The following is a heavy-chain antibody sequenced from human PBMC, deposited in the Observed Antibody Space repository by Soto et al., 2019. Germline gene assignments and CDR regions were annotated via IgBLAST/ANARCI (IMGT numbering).Heavy chain of an antibody. D-gene: IGHD6-13*01. CDR1: GFTVSSNY. CDR2: IYSGGST. Sequence: GGSLRLSCAASGFTVSSNYMSWVRQAPGKGLEWVSVIYSGGSTYYADSVKGRFTISRDNSKNTLYLQMNSLRAEDTAVYYCARDPPDSSSWYSGYYYYYCMDVRRQGTTVTVS. CDR3: ARDPPDSSSWYSGYYYYYCMDV. J-gene: IGHJ6*02. V-gene: IGHV3-66*01.